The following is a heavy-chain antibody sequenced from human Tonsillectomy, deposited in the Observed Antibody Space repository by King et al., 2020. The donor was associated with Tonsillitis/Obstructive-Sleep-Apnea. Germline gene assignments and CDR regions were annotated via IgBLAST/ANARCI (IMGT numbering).Heavy chain of an antibody. J-gene: IGHJ6*02. D-gene: IGHD2-21*01. Sequence: EQLVQSGAEVKKPGSSVKVSCKASGGTFSSYAISWVRQAPGQGLEWMGGIIPIFGIANYAQKFQGRVTITADKSTNTAYMDLSSLRSEDTAVYYCARDDPGCGATPIRDCYGMDVWGQGTTVTVSS. CDR3: ARDDPGCGATPIRDCYGMDV. V-gene: IGHV1-69*17. CDR1: GGTFSSYA. CDR2: IIPIFGIA.